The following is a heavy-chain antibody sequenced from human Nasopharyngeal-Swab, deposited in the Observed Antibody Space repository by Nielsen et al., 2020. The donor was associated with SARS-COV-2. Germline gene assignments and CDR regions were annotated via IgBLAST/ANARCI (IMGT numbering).Heavy chain of an antibody. Sequence: WIRQPPGRGLEWVSSISSSSGYIYYADSVKGRFTISRDNAKNSLYLQMNSLRAEDTAVYYCARDGIYCSSTSCYAAYSDYWGQGTLVTVSS. D-gene: IGHD2-2*01. V-gene: IGHV3-21*01. CDR2: ISSSSGYI. CDR3: ARDGIYCSSTSCYAAYSDY. J-gene: IGHJ4*02.